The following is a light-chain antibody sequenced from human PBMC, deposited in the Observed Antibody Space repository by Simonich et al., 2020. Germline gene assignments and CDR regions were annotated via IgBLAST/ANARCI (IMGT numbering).Light chain of an antibody. CDR3: QQYYSTPYT. Sequence: IQLTQSPSFLSASVGDRVTITCRASQGISSYLAWYQQKPGKAPKLLIYAASTLQSGVPSRFSGSGSGTDFTLTISSLQAEDVAVYYCQQYYSTPYTFGQGTKLEIK. J-gene: IGKJ2*01. V-gene: IGKV1-9*01. CDR2: AAS. CDR1: QGISSY.